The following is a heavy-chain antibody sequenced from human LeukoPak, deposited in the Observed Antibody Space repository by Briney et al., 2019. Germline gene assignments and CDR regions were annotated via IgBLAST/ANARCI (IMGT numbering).Heavy chain of an antibody. CDR3: ARESNYYDSSGYQIDY. CDR2: IYSGGST. D-gene: IGHD3-22*01. V-gene: IGHV3-66*01. J-gene: IGHJ4*02. CDR1: GFTVSSNY. Sequence: KSGGSLRLSCADSGFTVSSNYMSWVRQAPGKGLEWVSVIYSGGSTYYADSVKGRFTISRDNSKNTLYLQMNSLRAEDTAVYYCARESNYYDSSGYQIDYWGQGTLVTVSS.